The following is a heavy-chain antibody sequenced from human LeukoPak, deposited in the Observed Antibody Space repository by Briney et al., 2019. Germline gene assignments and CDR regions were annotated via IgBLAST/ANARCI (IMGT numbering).Heavy chain of an antibody. V-gene: IGHV3-66*02. CDR1: GYTVSSNY. CDR2: IYSGGST. CDR3: AREYSGSSYYFDY. Sequence: GGSLRLSCAASGYTVSSNYMSWVRQAPGKGLEWVSVIYSGGSTYYADSVKGRFTISRDNSKNTLYLQMNSLRAEDTAVYYCAREYSGSSYYFDYWGQGTLVTVSS. J-gene: IGHJ4*02. D-gene: IGHD1-26*01.